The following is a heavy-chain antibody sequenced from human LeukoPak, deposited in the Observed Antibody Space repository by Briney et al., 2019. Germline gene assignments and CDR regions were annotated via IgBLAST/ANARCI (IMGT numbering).Heavy chain of an antibody. Sequence: SVKVSCKASGGTFSSYAISWVRQAPGQGLEWMGGIIPIFGTANYAQKFQGRVTITADKSTSTAYMELSSLRSEDTAVYYCAREVGDGYKKFDYWGQGTLVTVSS. V-gene: IGHV1-69*06. CDR3: AREVGDGYKKFDY. J-gene: IGHJ4*02. CDR2: IIPIFGTA. CDR1: GGTFSSYA. D-gene: IGHD5-24*01.